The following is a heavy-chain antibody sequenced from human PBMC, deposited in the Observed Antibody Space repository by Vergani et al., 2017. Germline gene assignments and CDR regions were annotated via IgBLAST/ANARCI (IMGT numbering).Heavy chain of an antibody. CDR3: ARHEAGATILYPFDY. V-gene: IGHV5-51*01. Sequence: EVQLVQSGAEVKKPGESLKISCKGSGYSFTSYWIGWVRQMPGKGLEWMGIMYPGDSDTRYSPSFQGQVTISADKSISTAYLQWSSLKASDTAMYYCARHEAGATILYPFDYWGQGTLVTVSS. J-gene: IGHJ4*02. CDR1: GYSFTSYW. CDR2: MYPGDSDT. D-gene: IGHD1-26*01.